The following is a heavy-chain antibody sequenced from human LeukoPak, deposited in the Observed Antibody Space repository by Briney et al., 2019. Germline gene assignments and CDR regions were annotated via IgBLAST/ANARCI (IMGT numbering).Heavy chain of an antibody. J-gene: IGHJ4*02. Sequence: PSEALSLTCTVSGGSISSGSYYWVWIRQPPGKGLEWIGTIYYSGTTYYNPSLKSRVTISVDTSKNQFSLKLSSVTAADTAVYYCARDRHKLVDIVAGILDYWGQGTLVTVSS. CDR1: GGSISSGSYY. V-gene: IGHV4-39*07. CDR3: ARDRHKLVDIVAGILDY. CDR2: IYYSGTT. D-gene: IGHD5-12*01.